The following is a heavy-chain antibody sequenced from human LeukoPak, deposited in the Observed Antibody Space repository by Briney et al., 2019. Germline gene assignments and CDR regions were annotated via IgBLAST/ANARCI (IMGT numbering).Heavy chain of an antibody. CDR3: ARGFADSSGYLLSYFDY. Sequence: SETLSLTCTISGGSITSYYWSWIRQPPGKRLEWIGYIHYTGITSYNPSLESRVTMSVDTSKNQFSLKLSSVTAADTAVYYCARGFADSSGYLLSYFDYWGQGTLVTVSS. V-gene: IGHV4-59*01. CDR1: GGSITSYY. J-gene: IGHJ4*02. D-gene: IGHD3-22*01. CDR2: IHYTGIT.